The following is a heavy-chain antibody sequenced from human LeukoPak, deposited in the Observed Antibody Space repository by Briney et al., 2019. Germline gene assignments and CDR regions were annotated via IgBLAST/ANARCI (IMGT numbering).Heavy chain of an antibody. D-gene: IGHD5-18*01. CDR2: ISAYNGNT. CDR3: ARDGYSYGYRTPSEY. Sequence: GASVKVSCKASGYTFTSYGISWVRQAPGQGLEWMGWISAYNGNTNYAQKLQGRVTITRDTSATTAYMELSSLRSEDTAVYYCARDGYSYGYRTPSEYWGQGTLVTVSS. J-gene: IGHJ4*02. CDR1: GYTFTSYG. V-gene: IGHV1-18*01.